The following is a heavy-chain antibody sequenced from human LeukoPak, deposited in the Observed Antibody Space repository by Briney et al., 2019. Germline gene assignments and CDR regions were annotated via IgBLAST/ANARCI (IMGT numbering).Heavy chain of an antibody. CDR1: GYTFSGYF. V-gene: IGHV1-2*06. Sequence: ASVKVSCKASGYTFSGYFVNWVRQAPGQGLEWMGRINAGSGDTEFAQKFQGRVTMTRDKFVSTAYMEVSGLTSDDTAMYYCARGLSSTPNWELDHWGQGTLVTVSS. CDR3: ARGLSSTPNWELDH. J-gene: IGHJ4*02. CDR2: INAGSGDT. D-gene: IGHD1-1*01.